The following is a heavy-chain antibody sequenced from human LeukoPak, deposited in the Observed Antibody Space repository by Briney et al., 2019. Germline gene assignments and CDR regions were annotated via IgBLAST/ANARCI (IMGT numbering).Heavy chain of an antibody. Sequence: PGGSLRLSCAASGFTFSSYEMSWVRQGPGKGLEWISYISSGGGSIYYADFVKGRFTVSRDNAKNSLYLQINSLRVDDTAVYYCAREKRDCGGDCLDYWGQGTLVTVSS. CDR3: AREKRDCGGDCLDY. V-gene: IGHV3-48*03. CDR2: ISSGGGSI. J-gene: IGHJ4*02. CDR1: GFTFSSYE. D-gene: IGHD2-21*02.